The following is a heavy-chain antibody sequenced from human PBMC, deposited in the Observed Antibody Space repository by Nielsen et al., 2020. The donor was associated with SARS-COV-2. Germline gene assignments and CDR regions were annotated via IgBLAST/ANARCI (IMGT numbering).Heavy chain of an antibody. V-gene: IGHV5-51*01. CDR2: IDPAESDI. CDR3: ARLGYGDFGGADY. Sequence: GESLKISCKGSGYRFSSYWITWVRQMPGKGLEWMGIIDPAESDIRYSPSFQGQVIISVDKATTTAYLQWSSLQASDTAMYFCARLGYGDFGGADYWGQGTLVTVSS. CDR1: GYRFSSYW. J-gene: IGHJ4*02. D-gene: IGHD4-17*01.